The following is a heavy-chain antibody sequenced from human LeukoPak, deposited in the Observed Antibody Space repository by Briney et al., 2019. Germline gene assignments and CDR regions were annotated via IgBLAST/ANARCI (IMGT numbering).Heavy chain of an antibody. CDR2: IYTSGST. CDR1: GGSISSYY. J-gene: IGHJ6*02. Sequence: SETLSLTCTVSGGSISSYYWSWIRQPAGKGLEWIGRIYTSGSTNYNPSLKSRVTISVDTSKNQFSLKLSSVTAADTAVYYCARGGTRLYYYYYGMDVWGQGTTVTVSS. V-gene: IGHV4-4*07. CDR3: ARGGTRLYYYYYGMDV. D-gene: IGHD1-1*01.